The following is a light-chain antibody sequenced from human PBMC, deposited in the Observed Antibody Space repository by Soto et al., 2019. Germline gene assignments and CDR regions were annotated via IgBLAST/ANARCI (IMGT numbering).Light chain of an antibody. CDR2: GDN. Sequence: QSVLTQAPSASGTPGQRVTISCSGSSSNIGSNTANWYQQLPGTAPKLLTYGDNNRPSGVPDRFSGSKSGTSASLAITGLQAEDEAEYYCQSYDTSRFGLMFGGGTKLTVL. CDR1: SSNIGSNT. CDR3: QSYDTSRFGLM. V-gene: IGLV1-44*01. J-gene: IGLJ3*02.